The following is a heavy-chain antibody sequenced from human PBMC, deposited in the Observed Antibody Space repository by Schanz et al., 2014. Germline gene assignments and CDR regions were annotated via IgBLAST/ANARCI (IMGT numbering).Heavy chain of an antibody. D-gene: IGHD3-10*01. J-gene: IGHJ4*02. V-gene: IGHV3-30*03. CDR3: ASPALVQGLMPEYYFDY. CDR2: ISSDGSKK. Sequence: QVQLVESGGGVVQPERSLRLSCAASGFNFANHAIHWVRQGQGNGLQWVAVISSDGSKKLYADSVKARFTISRDNSKNTLYLQMNSLRGEDTAVYYCASPALVQGLMPEYYFDYWGQGTLVTVSS. CDR1: GFNFANHA.